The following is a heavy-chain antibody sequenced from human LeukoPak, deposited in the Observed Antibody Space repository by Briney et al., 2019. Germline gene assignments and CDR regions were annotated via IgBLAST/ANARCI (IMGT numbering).Heavy chain of an antibody. V-gene: IGHV1-69*05. CDR2: IIPIFGTA. D-gene: IGHD3-22*01. Sequence: ASVKVSCKASGYTFTSYGISWVRQAPGQGLEWMGGIIPIFGTANYAQKFQGRVTITTDESTSTAYMELSSLRSEDTAVYYCARVTYDSSGYYLVDIWGQGTMVTVSS. CDR3: ARVTYDSSGYYLVDI. J-gene: IGHJ3*02. CDR1: GYTFTSYG.